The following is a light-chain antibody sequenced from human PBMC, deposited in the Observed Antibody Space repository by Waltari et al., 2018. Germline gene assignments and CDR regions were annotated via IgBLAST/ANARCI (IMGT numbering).Light chain of an antibody. CDR3: QQSHSIFIT. CDR2: AAS. Sequence: DIQMTQSPSSLSASVGDTVTITCRASQTIISYLSWYQQRPGKAPKLLIYAASTLQSEVPSRFSGSGSGTDFTLTISSLQPEDFATYYCQQSHSIFITFGQGTRLEIK. CDR1: QTIISY. J-gene: IGKJ5*01. V-gene: IGKV1-39*01.